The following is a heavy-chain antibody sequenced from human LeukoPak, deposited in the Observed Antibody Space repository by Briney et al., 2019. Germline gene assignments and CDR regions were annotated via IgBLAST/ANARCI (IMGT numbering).Heavy chain of an antibody. J-gene: IGHJ1*01. D-gene: IGHD1-26*01. CDR3: AQFARFSGSYFGLALA. V-gene: IGHV3-23*01. CDR1: GFTFSTYA. Sequence: GGPLRLSCTASGFTFSTYAMSWVPQAPGKALEWVSAFSGSGGSTNDTSSVQARLPTSKDNSKNTLYLQINSLRAGPTAVSSCAQFARFSGSYFGLALAWGQGTLVTVSS. CDR2: FSGSGGST.